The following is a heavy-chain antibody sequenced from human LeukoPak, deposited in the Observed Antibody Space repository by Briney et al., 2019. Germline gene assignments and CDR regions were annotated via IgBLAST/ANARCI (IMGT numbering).Heavy chain of an antibody. D-gene: IGHD4-17*01. CDR2: ISGSGGST. V-gene: IGHV3-23*01. Sequence: GGSLRLSCAASGFTFNSNAMSCVRQAPGNGPQCISTISGSGGSTYYADSVKGRFTISRDNSKNALYLQMNSLRAEDTAVYYCAKDVYGDYGYEYYFDYWGQGTLVTVSS. CDR3: AKDVYGDYGYEYYFDY. J-gene: IGHJ4*02. CDR1: GFTFNSNA.